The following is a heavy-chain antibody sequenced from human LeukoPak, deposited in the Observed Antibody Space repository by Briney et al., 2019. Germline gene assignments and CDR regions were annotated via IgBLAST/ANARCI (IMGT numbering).Heavy chain of an antibody. J-gene: IGHJ4*02. D-gene: IGHD6-19*01. CDR1: GFTFRSYT. Sequence: PGGSLRLSCAASGFTFRSYTMNWVRQAAGRGLEWVSSISRNSAYLYYADSLGGRFTISRDNAKNSLSLQMNSLRAADTAVYYCASARAIDSSGWYFGYYFDYWGQGTLVTVSS. CDR3: ASARAIDSSGWYFGYYFDY. CDR2: ISRNSAYL. V-gene: IGHV3-21*01.